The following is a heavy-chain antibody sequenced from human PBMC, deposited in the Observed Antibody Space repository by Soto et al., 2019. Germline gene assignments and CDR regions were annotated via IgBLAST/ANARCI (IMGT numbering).Heavy chain of an antibody. CDR1: GGSFSGYY. CDR3: ARGVGVAAAGTGVGPPSYNYYYYGMDV. J-gene: IGHJ6*02. V-gene: IGHV4-34*01. D-gene: IGHD6-13*01. CDR2: INHSGST. Sequence: SETLSLTCAVYGGSFSGYYWSWIRQPPGKGLEWIGEINHSGSTNYNPSLKSRVTISVDTSKNQFSLKLSSVTAADTAVYYCARGVGVAAAGTGVGPPSYNYYYYGMDVWGQGTTVTVSS.